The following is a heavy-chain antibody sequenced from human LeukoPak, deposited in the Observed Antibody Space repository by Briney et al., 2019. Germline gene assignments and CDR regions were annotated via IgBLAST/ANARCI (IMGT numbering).Heavy chain of an antibody. CDR2: INGDGSNS. V-gene: IGHV3-74*01. CDR1: GFTFTTYW. J-gene: IGHJ4*02. D-gene: IGHD3-16*01. Sequence: PGGSLRLSCVASGFTFTTYWMHWVRQAPGKGLVWVSRINGDGSNSNYADSVKGRFTISRDNARNTLYLQMNGLRAEDTALYYCARTSPTSHFDFWGQGTLVTLSS. CDR3: ARTSPTSHFDF.